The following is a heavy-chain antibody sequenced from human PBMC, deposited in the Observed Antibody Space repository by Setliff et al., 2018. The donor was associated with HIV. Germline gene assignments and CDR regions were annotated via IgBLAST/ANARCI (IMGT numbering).Heavy chain of an antibody. CDR3: ASTRFGGPAAAAVVGGRIDFDN. J-gene: IGHJ4*02. CDR1: GFIFTDYW. Sequence: GGSLRLSCVTSGFIFTDYWMSWVRQAPGKGLEWVANIRQDGGGTHYVDSVKGRFTISRDNAKNSLYLQMNGLGAEDTALYYCASTRFGGPAAAAVVGGRIDFDNWGRGTLVTVSS. D-gene: IGHD2-15*01. CDR2: IRQDGGGT. V-gene: IGHV3-7*05.